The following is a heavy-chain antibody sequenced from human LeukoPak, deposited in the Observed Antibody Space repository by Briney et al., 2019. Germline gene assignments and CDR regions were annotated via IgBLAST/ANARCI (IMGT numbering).Heavy chain of an antibody. CDR2: IRSKANSYAT. Sequence: GGPLRLSCAASGFTFSGSAMHWVRQASGKGLEWVGRIRSKANSYATAYAASVKGRFTISRDDSKNTAYLQMNSLKTEDTAVYYCTRRGLGGELPDYWGQGTLVTVSS. CDR3: TRRGLGGELPDY. CDR1: GFTFSGSA. J-gene: IGHJ4*02. V-gene: IGHV3-73*01. D-gene: IGHD1-26*01.